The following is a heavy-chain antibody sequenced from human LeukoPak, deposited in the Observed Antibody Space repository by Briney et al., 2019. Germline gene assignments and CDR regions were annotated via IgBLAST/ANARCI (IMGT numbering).Heavy chain of an antibody. Sequence: SETLSLTCTVSGGSISSSSYYWGWIRQPPGKGLEWIGSIYYSGSTYYNPSLKSRVTISVDTSKNQFSLKLSSVTAADTAVYYCARLEYHYDSSGYYVSGAFDIWGQGTMVTVSS. J-gene: IGHJ3*02. CDR1: GGSISSSSYY. CDR2: IYYSGST. CDR3: ARLEYHYDSSGYYVSGAFDI. V-gene: IGHV4-39*07. D-gene: IGHD3-22*01.